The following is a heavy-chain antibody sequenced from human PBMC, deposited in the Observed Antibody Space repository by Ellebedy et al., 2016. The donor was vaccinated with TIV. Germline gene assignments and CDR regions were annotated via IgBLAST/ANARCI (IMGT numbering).Heavy chain of an antibody. CDR1: GFTVSGNY. CDR3: AKRGIAGAHYFDF. D-gene: IGHD6-13*01. V-gene: IGHV3-53*01. J-gene: IGHJ4*02. Sequence: GGSLRLSCAASGFTVSGNYMGWVRQAPGKGLEWVSLIYSDGTPYYTDSVRGRFIISRDNSKNTLYLQMNRLSAEDTAVYYCAKRGIAGAHYFDFWGQGTLVTVSS. CDR2: IYSDGTP.